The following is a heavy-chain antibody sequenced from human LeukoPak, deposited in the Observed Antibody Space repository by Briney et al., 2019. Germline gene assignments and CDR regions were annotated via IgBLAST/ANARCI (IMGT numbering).Heavy chain of an antibody. D-gene: IGHD3-22*01. J-gene: IGHJ4*02. CDR2: IYTSGST. Sequence: SEALSLTCTVSGGSISSYYWSWIRQPAGKGLEWIGRIYTSGSTNYNPSLKSRVTISVDTSKNQFSLKLSSVTAADTAVYYCARDLDSSGYYYGYWGQGTLVTVSS. CDR3: ARDLDSSGYYYGY. CDR1: GGSISSYY. V-gene: IGHV4-4*07.